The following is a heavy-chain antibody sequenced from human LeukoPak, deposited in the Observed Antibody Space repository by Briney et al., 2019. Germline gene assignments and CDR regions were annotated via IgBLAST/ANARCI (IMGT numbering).Heavy chain of an antibody. D-gene: IGHD2-2*01. V-gene: IGHV1-18*01. CDR2: VSGYTGNT. Sequence: ASVKVSCETSGYSFTTYGVSWVRQAPGQGLEWMGWVSGYTGNTNYAERFQGRVTMTTDTSTSTVYLELTSLRSDDTAVYYCARGEVSASLYYFDFWDQGTLVTVS. CDR3: ARGEVSASLYYFDF. J-gene: IGHJ4*02. CDR1: GYSFTTYG.